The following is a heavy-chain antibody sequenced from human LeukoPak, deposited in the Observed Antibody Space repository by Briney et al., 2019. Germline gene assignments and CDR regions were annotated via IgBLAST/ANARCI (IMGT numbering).Heavy chain of an antibody. D-gene: IGHD3-3*01. CDR2: ISYDGNKK. CDR1: GFTFSSYA. CDR3: VRAEDDSYDY. J-gene: IGHJ4*02. Sequence: PGGSLRLSCAASGFTFSSYAMSWVRQAPGKGLEWVAFISYDGNKKYYADPVKGRFTISRDNTKNSLYLQMNSLRAEDTAVYYCVRAEDDSYDYWGQGTLVTVSS. V-gene: IGHV3-30*04.